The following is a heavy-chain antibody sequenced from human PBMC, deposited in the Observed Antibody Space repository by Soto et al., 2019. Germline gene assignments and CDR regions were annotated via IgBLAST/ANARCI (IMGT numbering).Heavy chain of an antibody. CDR3: ARVWADGDYVNYYYGMDV. D-gene: IGHD4-17*01. V-gene: IGHV4-59*01. CDR1: GGSISSYY. CDR2: IYYSGST. Sequence: SETLSLTCTVSGGSISSYYWSWIRQPPGKGLEWIGYIYYSGSTNYNPSLKSRVTISVDTSKNQFSLKLSPVTAADTAVYYCARVWADGDYVNYYYGMDVWGQGTTVTVS. J-gene: IGHJ6*02.